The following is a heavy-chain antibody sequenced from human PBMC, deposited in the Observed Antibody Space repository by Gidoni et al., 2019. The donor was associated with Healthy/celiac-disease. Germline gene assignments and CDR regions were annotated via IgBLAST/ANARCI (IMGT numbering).Heavy chain of an antibody. D-gene: IGHD2-21*02. J-gene: IGHJ4*02. CDR2: INPSGGST. CDR3: ARGCGGDCYPSGQYYFDY. CDR1: GYTFTSYY. V-gene: IGHV1-46*01. Sequence: QVQLVQSGAEVKKPGASVKVSCKASGYTFTSYYMHWVRQAPGQGLEWMGIINPSGGSTSYAQKFQGRVTMTRDTSTSTVYMELSSLRSEDTAVYYCARGCGGDCYPSGQYYFDYWGQGTLVTVSS.